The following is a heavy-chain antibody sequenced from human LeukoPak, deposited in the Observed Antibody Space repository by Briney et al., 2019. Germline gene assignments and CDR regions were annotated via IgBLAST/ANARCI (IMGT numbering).Heavy chain of an antibody. CDR1: GFRFSNYG. CDR3: AKEWLWEGFYYGPNV. V-gene: IGHV3-30*18. Sequence: GGSLRLSCAASGFRFSNYGMYWVRQAPGKGLEWLALISYDGSKKYYADSVEGRLTISRDNSKNTLFLQMSSLRPEDTDLYYCAKEWLWEGFYYGPNVWGQGTTVTVSS. D-gene: IGHD1-26*01. CDR2: ISYDGSKK. J-gene: IGHJ6*02.